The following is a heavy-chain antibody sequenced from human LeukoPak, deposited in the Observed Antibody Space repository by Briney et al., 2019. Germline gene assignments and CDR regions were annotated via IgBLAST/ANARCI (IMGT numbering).Heavy chain of an antibody. J-gene: IGHJ6*04. CDR3: ARESDDYVWGSRTYYQRMDV. D-gene: IGHD3-16*01. CDR2: IYDSGST. Sequence: PSETLSLTCTVSGGSISSYYWSWIRQPPGKGLEWIGYIYDSGSTNYNPSLTSRVTISVDTSKNQFSPKLSSVTAADTAVYYCARESDDYVWGSRTYYQRMDVWGKGTTVTISS. V-gene: IGHV4-59*01. CDR1: GGSISSYY.